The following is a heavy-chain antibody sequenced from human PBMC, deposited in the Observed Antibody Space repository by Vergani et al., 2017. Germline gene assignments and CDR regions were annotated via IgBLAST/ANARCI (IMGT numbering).Heavy chain of an antibody. CDR3: ARLYGRDSSGSKYFDY. V-gene: IGHV5-51*01. J-gene: IGHJ4*02. CDR2: IHPADSDT. CDR1: GYSFTNYW. D-gene: IGHD3-22*01. Sequence: EVQLVQSGAEVKKPGESLKISCQISGYSFTNYWIGWVRQMPGKGLEWMGIIHPADSDTRYSPSFQGQVTISVDKSISTAYLQRSSQRASDSAMYYCARLYGRDSSGSKYFDYWGQGTLGTVSS.